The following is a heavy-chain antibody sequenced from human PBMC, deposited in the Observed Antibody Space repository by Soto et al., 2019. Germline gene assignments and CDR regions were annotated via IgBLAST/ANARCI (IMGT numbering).Heavy chain of an antibody. CDR1: GYTFTGYY. CDR3: ARADDYSNYDRYFDY. D-gene: IGHD4-4*01. J-gene: IGHJ4*02. V-gene: IGHV1-2*02. CDR2: INPNSGGT. Sequence: ASVKVSCKASGYTFTGYYMHWVRQAPGQGLEWMGWINPNSGGTNYAQKFQGRVTMTRDTSISTAYMELSRLRSDDTAVYYCARADDYSNYDRYFDYWGQGTLVTVPQ.